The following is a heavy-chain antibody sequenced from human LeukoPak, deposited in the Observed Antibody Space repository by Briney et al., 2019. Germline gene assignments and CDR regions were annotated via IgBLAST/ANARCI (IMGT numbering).Heavy chain of an antibody. CDR1: GFTVRDSD. D-gene: IGHD5-24*01. CDR3: ASQLETFYMDV. J-gene: IGHJ6*03. CDR2: IIESGGST. V-gene: IGHV3-11*04. Sequence: GGSLRLSCAASGFTVRDSDMSWIRQAPGRGLEWVSYIIESGGSTYYADSVTGRFTISRDNAKNSVYLQMDSLRDEDTAVYYCASQLETFYMDVWGKGTTVTVSS.